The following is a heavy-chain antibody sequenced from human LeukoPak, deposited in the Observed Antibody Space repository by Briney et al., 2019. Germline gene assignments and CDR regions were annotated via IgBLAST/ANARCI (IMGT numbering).Heavy chain of an antibody. V-gene: IGHV1-2*02. CDR3: ARGSPHGDPLDY. CDR1: GYTSIGNY. J-gene: IGHJ4*02. CDR2: SNPNSGDT. D-gene: IGHD4-17*01. Sequence: ASVKVSCKASGYTSIGNYMHWVRQAPGPGLEWMGWSNPNSGDTNYTQNFQGRVTMTRDTSISTAYMELSRLRSDDTAVYYCARGSPHGDPLDYWGQGTLVTVSS.